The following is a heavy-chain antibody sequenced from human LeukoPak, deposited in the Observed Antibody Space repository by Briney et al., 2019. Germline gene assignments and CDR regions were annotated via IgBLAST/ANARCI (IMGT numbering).Heavy chain of an antibody. CDR3: ARAVEPGYCSSTSCFKYYYYYYMDV. V-gene: IGHV1-69*05. CDR1: GGTFSSYA. D-gene: IGHD2-2*03. J-gene: IGHJ6*03. CDR2: IIPIFGTA. Sequence: SVKVSCKASGGTFSSYAISWVRQAPGQGLEWMGRIIPIFGTANYAQKFQGRVTITTDESTSTAYMELSSLRSEDTAVYYCARAVEPGYCSSTSCFKYYYYYYMDVWGKGTTVTVSS.